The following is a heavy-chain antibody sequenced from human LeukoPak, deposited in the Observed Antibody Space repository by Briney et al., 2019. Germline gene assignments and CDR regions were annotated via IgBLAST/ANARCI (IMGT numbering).Heavy chain of an antibody. CDR1: GFTFSSYA. J-gene: IGHJ4*02. D-gene: IGHD6-19*01. V-gene: IGHV3-23*01. Sequence: GGSLRLSCAASGFTFSSYAMSWVRQAPGKGLEWVSAISGSGGSTYYADSVKGRLTISRDNAKNSLYLQMNSLRAEDTAVYYCAGSGWPRDYWGQGTLVTVSS. CDR2: ISGSGGST. CDR3: AGSGWPRDY.